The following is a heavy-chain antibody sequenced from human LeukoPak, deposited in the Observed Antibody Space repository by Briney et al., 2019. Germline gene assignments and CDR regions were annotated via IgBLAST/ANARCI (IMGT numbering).Heavy chain of an antibody. D-gene: IGHD4-17*01. J-gene: IGHJ4*02. CDR2: INPNSGGT. V-gene: IGHV1-2*04. CDR1: GYTFTGYY. CDR3: ARASTVTNSDFDY. Sequence: ASVKVSCKASGYTFTGYYMHWVRQAPGQGLEWMRWINPNSGGTNYAQKFQGWVTMTRDTSISTAYMELSRLRSDDTAVYYCARASTVTNSDFDYWGQGTLVTVSS.